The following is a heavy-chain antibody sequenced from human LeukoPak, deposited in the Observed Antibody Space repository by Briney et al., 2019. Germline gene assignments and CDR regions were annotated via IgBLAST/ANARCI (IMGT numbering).Heavy chain of an antibody. D-gene: IGHD3-22*01. CDR1: GGSISSSSYY. CDR3: AKDYYDSSGPFDP. Sequence: SETLSLTCTVSGGSISSSSYYWGWIRQPPGKGLEWNASIYYSGSIYYNPSLKSRVTISVDTSKNQFSLKLSSVTAADTAVYYCAKDYYDSSGPFDPWGQGTLVTVSS. V-gene: IGHV4-39*07. CDR2: IYYSGSI. J-gene: IGHJ5*02.